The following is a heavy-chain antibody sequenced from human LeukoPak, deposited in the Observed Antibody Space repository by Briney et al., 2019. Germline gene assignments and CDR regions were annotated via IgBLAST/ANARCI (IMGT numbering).Heavy chain of an antibody. CDR2: ISAYNGNT. Sequence: ASVKASCKASGYTFTSYGISWVRQAPGQGLEWMGWISAYNGNTNYAQKLQGRVTMTTDTSTSTAYMELRSLRSDDTAVYYCARAGVYYCSGGSCYPFDYWGQGTLVTVSS. D-gene: IGHD2-15*01. V-gene: IGHV1-18*01. CDR1: GYTFTSYG. J-gene: IGHJ4*02. CDR3: ARAGVYYCSGGSCYPFDY.